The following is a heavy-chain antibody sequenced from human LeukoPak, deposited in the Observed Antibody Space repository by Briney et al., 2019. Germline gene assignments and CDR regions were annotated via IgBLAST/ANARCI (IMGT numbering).Heavy chain of an antibody. CDR3: ARENSGSYYRQPQKNAFDI. J-gene: IGHJ3*02. V-gene: IGHV4-4*07. CDR1: GGSISSYY. D-gene: IGHD1-26*01. Sequence: SETLSLTCTVSGGSISSYYWSWIRQPAGKGLEWIGRIYTSGSTNYNPSLKSRVTMSVDTSKKQFSLKLSSVTAADTAVYYCARENSGSYYRQPQKNAFDIWGQGTMVTVSS. CDR2: IYTSGST.